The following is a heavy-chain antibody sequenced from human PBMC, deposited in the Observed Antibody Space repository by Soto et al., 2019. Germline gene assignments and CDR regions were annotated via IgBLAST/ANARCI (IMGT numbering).Heavy chain of an antibody. CDR1: GFTLTNNG. D-gene: IGHD3-10*01. V-gene: IGHV3-23*01. CDR2: FRAGGDDGTT. Sequence: PGGSLRLSCVVSGFTLTNNGMHWVRQAPGQGLEWVSGFRAGGDDGTTYYADSVKGRFTISRDNSKNTLFLQMNSLRAEDTAIYYCAKKVNSGSGSQYFDYFGQGTLVTVSS. J-gene: IGHJ4*02. CDR3: AKKVNSGSGSQYFDY.